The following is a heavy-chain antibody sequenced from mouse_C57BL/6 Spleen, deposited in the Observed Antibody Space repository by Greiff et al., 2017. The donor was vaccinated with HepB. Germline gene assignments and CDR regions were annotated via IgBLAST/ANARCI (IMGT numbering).Heavy chain of an antibody. CDR3: ARCLSYYFDY. D-gene: IGHD6-2*01. J-gene: IGHJ2*01. Sequence: VRLQQSGAELVRPGTSVKVSCKASGYAFTNYLIEWVKQRPGQGLEWIGVINPGSGGTNYNEKFKGKATLTADKSSSTAYMQLSSLTSEDSAVYFCARCLSYYFDYWGQGTTLTVSS. CDR1: GYAFTNYL. V-gene: IGHV1-54*01. CDR2: INPGSGGT.